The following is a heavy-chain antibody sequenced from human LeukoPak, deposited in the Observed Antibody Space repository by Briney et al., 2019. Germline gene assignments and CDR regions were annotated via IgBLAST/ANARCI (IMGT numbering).Heavy chain of an antibody. CDR2: INPNSGGT. CDR1: GYTFTGYY. D-gene: IGHD5-18*01. V-gene: IGHV1-2*02. Sequence: GASVKVSCKPSGYTFTGYYIHWVRQAPGQGLGWMGWINPNSGGTNYAQKFQGRVTMTSDTSINTAYMDLSRLRSDDTAVYYCARGEYRYGHDYWGQGTLVTVSS. CDR3: ARGEYRYGHDY. J-gene: IGHJ4*02.